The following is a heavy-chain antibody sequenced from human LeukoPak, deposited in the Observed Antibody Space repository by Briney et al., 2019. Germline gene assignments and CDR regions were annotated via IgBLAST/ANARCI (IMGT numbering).Heavy chain of an antibody. D-gene: IGHD5-12*01. CDR2: ISYDGSNK. V-gene: IGHV3-30-3*01. J-gene: IGHJ4*02. Sequence: QSGRSLRLSCTASGFTFSSYAVHWVRQAPGKGLEWVAVISYDGSNKYYADSVKGRFTISRDNSKNTLYLQMNSLRAEDTAVYYCARELRGYSGYEYYFDYWGQGTLVTVSS. CDR1: GFTFSSYA. CDR3: ARELRGYSGYEYYFDY.